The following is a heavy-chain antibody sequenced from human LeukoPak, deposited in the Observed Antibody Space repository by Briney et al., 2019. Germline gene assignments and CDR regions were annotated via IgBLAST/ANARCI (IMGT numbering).Heavy chain of an antibody. J-gene: IGHJ4*02. CDR3: AKVGYSSGWYHFDY. D-gene: IGHD6-19*01. CDR2: ISWNSGSI. V-gene: IGHV3-9*03. Sequence: GGSLRLSCAASGFTFDDYAMHWVRQAPGKGLEWVSGISWNSGSIGYADSVKGRFTISRDNAKNSLYLQMNSLRAEDMALYYCAKVGYSSGWYHFDYWGQGTLVTVSS. CDR1: GFTFDDYA.